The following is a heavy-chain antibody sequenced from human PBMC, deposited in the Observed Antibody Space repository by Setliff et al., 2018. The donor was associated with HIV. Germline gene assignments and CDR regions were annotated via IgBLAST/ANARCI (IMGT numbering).Heavy chain of an antibody. J-gene: IGHJ3*02. CDR1: GGSITSGGDS. CDR3: ARVLGVRRDYYDSSAPLRAAFDI. Sequence: SETLSLTCTVSGGSITSGGDSWSWIRQHPGKGLKWIGYISYSGITYYDPSLKSRLAMSVDTSNNQFSLKLSSATAADTAVYYCARVLGVRRDYYDSSAPLRAAFDIWGQGTMVTVSS. D-gene: IGHD3-22*01. V-gene: IGHV4-31*02. CDR2: ISYSGIT.